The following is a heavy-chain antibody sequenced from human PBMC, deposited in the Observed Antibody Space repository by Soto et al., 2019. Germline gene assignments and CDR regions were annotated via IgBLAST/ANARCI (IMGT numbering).Heavy chain of an antibody. V-gene: IGHV4-34*01. CDR3: ARVDSVVDVYAIPNRSWFDP. D-gene: IGHD2-8*01. J-gene: IGHJ5*02. Sequence: QVQLQQWGAGLLKPSETLSLTCAVYGGSFSGYYWSWIQQPPGKGLESIGEINQSGSTNYNPSLKVPVTFPVATAKTQFSRNLRSVTVADTAVYYCARVDSVVDVYAIPNRSWFDPWGQGTLVTVSS. CDR2: INQSGST. CDR1: GGSFSGYY.